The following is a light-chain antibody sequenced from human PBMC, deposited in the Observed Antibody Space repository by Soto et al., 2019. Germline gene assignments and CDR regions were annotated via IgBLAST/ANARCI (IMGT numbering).Light chain of an antibody. Sequence: EIVLTQSPATLSLSPGERATLSCKASQSISGYLAWYQQKPGQAPRLLVYDASNRPTVVPARFSGSGFGTDFTLTITSLEHEDSAVYYCQQRSSGYSFGPGTKLEIK. J-gene: IGKJ2*01. V-gene: IGKV3-11*01. CDR3: QQRSSGYS. CDR2: DAS. CDR1: QSISGY.